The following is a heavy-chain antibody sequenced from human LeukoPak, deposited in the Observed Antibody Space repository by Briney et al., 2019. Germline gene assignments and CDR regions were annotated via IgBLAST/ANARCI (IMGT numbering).Heavy chain of an antibody. CDR1: GGSISSSSYY. CDR3: ARPTVGFGEKFLNWFDP. CDR2: IYYSGST. D-gene: IGHD3-10*01. J-gene: IGHJ5*02. Sequence: SETLSLTCTVSGGSISSSSYYWGWIRQPPGKGLEWIGSIYYSGSTYYNPSLKSRVTISVDTSKNQFSLKLSPVTAAETAVYYCARPTVGFGEKFLNWFDPWGQGTLVTVSS. V-gene: IGHV4-39*01.